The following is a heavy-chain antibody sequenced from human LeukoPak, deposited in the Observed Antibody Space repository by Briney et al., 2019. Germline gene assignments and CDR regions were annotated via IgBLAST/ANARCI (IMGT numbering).Heavy chain of an antibody. Sequence: SETLSLTCAVYGGSFSGYYWSWIRQPPGKGLEWIGEINHSGSTNYNPSLKSRVTISVDTSKNQFSLKLSSVTAADTAVYYCARGRYYGSVFDYWGQGTLVTASS. CDR2: INHSGST. D-gene: IGHD3-10*01. CDR3: ARGRYYGSVFDY. J-gene: IGHJ4*02. V-gene: IGHV4-34*01. CDR1: GGSFSGYY.